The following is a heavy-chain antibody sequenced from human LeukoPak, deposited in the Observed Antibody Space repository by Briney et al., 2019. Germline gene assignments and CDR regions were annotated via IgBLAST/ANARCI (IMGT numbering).Heavy chain of an antibody. CDR1: GFTFSNAW. CDR3: ARDPSGSDFDY. J-gene: IGHJ4*02. CDR2: IKQDESEK. D-gene: IGHD5-12*01. Sequence: GGSLRLSCAASGFTFSNAWMSWVRQAPGKGLEWVANIKQDESEKFYVDSVKGRFTISRDNAKNSLYLQMNSLRAEDTAVYYCARDPSGSDFDYWGQGTLVTVSS. V-gene: IGHV3-7*01.